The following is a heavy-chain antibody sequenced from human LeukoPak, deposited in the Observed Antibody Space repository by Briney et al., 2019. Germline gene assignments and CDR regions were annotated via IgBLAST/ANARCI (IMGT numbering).Heavy chain of an antibody. CDR1: GYTFTSYG. Sequence: ASVKVPCKASGYTFTSYGISWVRQAPGQGLEWMGWISAYNGNTNYAQKLQGRVTMTTDKSTSTAYMELSSLRSEDTAVYYCASTRGEYSGHYWGQGTLVTVSS. V-gene: IGHV1-18*01. J-gene: IGHJ4*02. D-gene: IGHD5-12*01. CDR3: ASTRGEYSGHY. CDR2: ISAYNGNT.